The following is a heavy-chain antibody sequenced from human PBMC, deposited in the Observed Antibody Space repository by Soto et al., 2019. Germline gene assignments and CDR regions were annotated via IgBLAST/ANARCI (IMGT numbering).Heavy chain of an antibody. D-gene: IGHD3-22*01. J-gene: IGHJ4*02. CDR1: GFTFSIYG. CDR2: ISGRGDST. Sequence: EVRLLESGGGFIHPGGSLRLSCAASGFTFSIYGMTWVRQAPGKGLEWVSAISGRGDSTYYADSVKGRFTIPRDNSKNTLYLQMNSLRAEDTAVYYCAKASSSYFWDYWGQGTLVTVSS. V-gene: IGHV3-23*01. CDR3: AKASSSYFWDY.